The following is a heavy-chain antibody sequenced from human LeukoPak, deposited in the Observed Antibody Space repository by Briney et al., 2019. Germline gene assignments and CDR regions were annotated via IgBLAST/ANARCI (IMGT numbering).Heavy chain of an antibody. J-gene: IGHJ3*02. CDR2: ISAYNGNT. CDR1: GYTFTSYG. CDR3: ARDRYSSGWHDAFDI. V-gene: IGHV1-18*01. Sequence: ASVKVSCKASGYTFTSYGIRWVRQAPGQGLEWMGWISAYNGNTNYAQKLQGRVTMTTDTSTSTAYMELRSLRSDDTAVYYCARDRYSSGWHDAFDIWGQGTMVTVSS. D-gene: IGHD6-19*01.